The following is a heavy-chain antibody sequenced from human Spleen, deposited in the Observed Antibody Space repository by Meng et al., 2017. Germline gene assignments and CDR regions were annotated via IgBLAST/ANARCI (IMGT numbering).Heavy chain of an antibody. CDR3: ARGTYSSGWAFDY. CDR1: GVSISSDYN. D-gene: IGHD6-19*01. V-gene: IGHV4-30-4*01. Sequence: QVQLQESGPGLVKPSQTLSLTCSVSGVSISSDYNWSWIRQSPGKGLEWIGYIYYSGSTDYNPSLKSRVTISVDTSKNQFSLKLSSVTAADTAVYYCARGTYSSGWAFDYWGQGTLVTVSS. J-gene: IGHJ4*02. CDR2: IYYSGST.